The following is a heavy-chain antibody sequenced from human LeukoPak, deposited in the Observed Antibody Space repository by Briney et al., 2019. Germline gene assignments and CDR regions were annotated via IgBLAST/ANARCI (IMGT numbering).Heavy chain of an antibody. Sequence: ASVKVSCKASGYTFTSYDINWVRQATGQGLEWMGWVNPNSGHTGYAQKFQGRVTMTRNTSISTAYMELSSLRSEDTAVYYCAIGRQQLKDAFDIWGQGTMVTASS. CDR1: GYTFTSYD. D-gene: IGHD6-13*01. CDR3: AIGRQQLKDAFDI. J-gene: IGHJ3*02. V-gene: IGHV1-8*01. CDR2: VNPNSGHT.